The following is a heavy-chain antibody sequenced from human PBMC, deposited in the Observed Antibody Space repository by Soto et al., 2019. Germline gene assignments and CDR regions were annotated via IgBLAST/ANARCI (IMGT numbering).Heavy chain of an antibody. Sequence: GGSLRLSCAASGFTFSSYGMHWVRQAPGKGLEWVAVISYDGSNKYYADSVKGRFTISRDNSKNTLYLQMNSLRAEDTAVYYCAKGSRRIAAPTYDAFDIWGQGTMVTVSS. CDR2: ISYDGSNK. CDR1: GFTFSSYG. J-gene: IGHJ3*02. V-gene: IGHV3-30*18. D-gene: IGHD6-6*01. CDR3: AKGSRRIAAPTYDAFDI.